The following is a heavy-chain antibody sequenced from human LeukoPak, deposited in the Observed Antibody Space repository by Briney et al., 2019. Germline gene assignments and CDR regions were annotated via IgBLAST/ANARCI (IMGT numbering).Heavy chain of an antibody. D-gene: IGHD2-15*01. V-gene: IGHV4-59*01. J-gene: IGHJ4*02. CDR1: GGSISSYY. Sequence: NPSETLSLTCTVSGGSISSYYWSWIRQPPGKGLEWIGYIYYSGSTNCNPSLKSRVTISVDTSKNQFSLKLSSVTAADTAVYYCARESCSGGSCCSDYWGQGTLVTVSS. CDR2: IYYSGST. CDR3: ARESCSGGSCCSDY.